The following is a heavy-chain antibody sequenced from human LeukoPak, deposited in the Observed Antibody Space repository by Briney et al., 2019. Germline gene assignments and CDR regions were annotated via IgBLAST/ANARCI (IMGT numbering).Heavy chain of an antibody. CDR3: ARDSSHCSGGSCYSVY. J-gene: IGHJ4*02. CDR1: GFTFSSYA. Sequence: PGGSLRLSCAASGFTFSSYAMSWVRQAPGKGLEWVANIKQDGSEKYYVDSVKGRFTISRDNAKNSLYLQMNSLRAEDTAVYYCARDSSHCSGGSCYSVYWGQGTLVTVSS. V-gene: IGHV3-7*01. D-gene: IGHD2-15*01. CDR2: IKQDGSEK.